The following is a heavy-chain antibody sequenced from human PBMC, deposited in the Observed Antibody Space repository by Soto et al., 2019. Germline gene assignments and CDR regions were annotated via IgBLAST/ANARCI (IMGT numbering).Heavy chain of an antibody. CDR3: ARRTYDSSGYPSGFDY. CDR2: IDPSDSYT. V-gene: IGHV5-10-1*01. J-gene: IGHJ4*02. Sequence: EVQLVQSGAEVKKPGESLRISCKGSGYRFTSYWISWVRQMPGKGLEWMGRIDPSDSYTNYSPSFQGHVTISADKSISTDYLQWSTLKASDTAMYYCARRTYDSSGYPSGFDYWGQGTLVTVSS. D-gene: IGHD3-22*01. CDR1: GYRFTSYW.